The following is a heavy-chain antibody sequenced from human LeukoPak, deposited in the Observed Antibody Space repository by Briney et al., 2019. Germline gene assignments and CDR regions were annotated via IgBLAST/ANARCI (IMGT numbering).Heavy chain of an antibody. CDR3: AKVGPDCSSASCHWADDAFDI. V-gene: IGHV1-69*06. J-gene: IGHJ3*02. D-gene: IGHD2-2*01. CDR1: GGTFSSYA. CDR2: IIPIFGTA. Sequence: ASVKVSCKASGGTFSSYAISWVRQAPGQGLEWMGGIIPIFGTANYAQKFQGRVTITADKSTSTAYMELSSLRSEDTAVYYCAKVGPDCSSASCHWADDAFDIWGQGTMVTVSS.